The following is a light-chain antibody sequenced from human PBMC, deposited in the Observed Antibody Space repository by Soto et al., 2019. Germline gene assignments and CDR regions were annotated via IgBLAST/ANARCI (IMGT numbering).Light chain of an antibody. CDR2: GAS. V-gene: IGKV3-20*01. CDR3: QHYGSSSWT. Sequence: EIVMTQSPATLSVSPGERATLSCRASQSVSSNLAWYQQKPGQAPRLLIYGASNRATGIPDRFSGSGSGTDFTLTISRLEPDDFAVYYCQHYGSSSWTFGQGTKVDIK. CDR1: QSVSSN. J-gene: IGKJ1*01.